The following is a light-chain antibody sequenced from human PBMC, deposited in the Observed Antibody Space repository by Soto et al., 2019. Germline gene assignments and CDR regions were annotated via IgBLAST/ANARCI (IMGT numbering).Light chain of an antibody. Sequence: AIRITQPLAPFSATTGDRVTITCRASQRISSYLAWYQQKPGKAPKLLIYAASTLQSGVPSRFSGSGSGTEFTLTISSLEPEEFAAYYCQQRSNCPLTFGGGTKVDIK. CDR3: QQRSNCPLT. CDR1: QRISSY. V-gene: IGKV1-8*01. CDR2: AAS. J-gene: IGKJ4*01.